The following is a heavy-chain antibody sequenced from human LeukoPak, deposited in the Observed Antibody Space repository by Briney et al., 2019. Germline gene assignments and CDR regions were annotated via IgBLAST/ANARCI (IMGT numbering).Heavy chain of an antibody. CDR2: ISWNSDNT. V-gene: IGHV3-9*01. J-gene: IGHJ3*02. CDR1: GFTFDDSA. Sequence: PGGSLRLSCAASGFTFDDSAMHWIRQAPGKGLEWVSGISWNSDNTGYADSVKGRFIISRDNAENSLYLQMNSLRSEDTAFYFCAKAVVGGTPRGAFDIWGQGTRVTVSS. D-gene: IGHD2-21*01. CDR3: AKAVVGGTPRGAFDI.